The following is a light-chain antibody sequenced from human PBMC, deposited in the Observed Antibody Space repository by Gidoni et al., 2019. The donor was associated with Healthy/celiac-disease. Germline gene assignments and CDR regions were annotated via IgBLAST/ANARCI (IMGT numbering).Light chain of an antibody. CDR3: QQYNNWPPYT. V-gene: IGKV3-15*01. J-gene: IGKJ2*01. Sequence: EIVMPQSPATLSGSPGERATLSCRASQSVSSNLAWYHQKPGQAPRLLIYGASTRAACIPARFSGSGAGTEVILTISSLQSEDFAVYYCQQYNNWPPYTFXXXTKLEIK. CDR2: GAS. CDR1: QSVSSN.